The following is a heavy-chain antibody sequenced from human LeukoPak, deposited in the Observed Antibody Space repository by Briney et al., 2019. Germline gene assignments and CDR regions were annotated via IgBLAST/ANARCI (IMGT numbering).Heavy chain of an antibody. Sequence: GGSLRLSCAASGFIFSNAWMSWVRQAPGKGLEWVGRIKSKTDGGTTDYAAPVKGRFTISRDDSKNTLYLQMNSLKTEGTAVYYCTTESWIQLWAFDYWGQGTLVTVSS. J-gene: IGHJ4*02. V-gene: IGHV3-15*01. CDR3: TTESWIQLWAFDY. CDR1: GFIFSNAW. CDR2: IKSKTDGGTT. D-gene: IGHD5-18*01.